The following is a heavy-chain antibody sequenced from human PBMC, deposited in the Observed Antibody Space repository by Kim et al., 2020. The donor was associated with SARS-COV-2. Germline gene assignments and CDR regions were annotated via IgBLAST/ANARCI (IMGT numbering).Heavy chain of an antibody. J-gene: IGHJ2*01. CDR2: ISYDGSNK. CDR1: GFTFSSYG. CDR3: AKGGVYSYGYDWYFDL. D-gene: IGHD5-18*01. V-gene: IGHV3-30*18. Sequence: GGSLRLSCAASGFTFSSYGMHWVRQAPGKGLEWVAVISYDGSNKYYADSVKGRFTISRDNSKNTLYLQMNSLRAEDTAVYYCAKGGVYSYGYDWYFDLWCRGTLVTVSS.